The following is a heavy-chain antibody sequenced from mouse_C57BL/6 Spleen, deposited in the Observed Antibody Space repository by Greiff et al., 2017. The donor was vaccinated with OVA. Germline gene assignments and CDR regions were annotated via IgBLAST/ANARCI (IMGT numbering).Heavy chain of an antibody. Sequence: EVKLVESGPGLVKPSQSLSLTCSVTGYSITSGYYWNWIRQFPGNKLEWMGYISYDGSNNYNPSLKNRISITRDTSKNQFFLKLNSVTTEDTATYYCARGDITTVGDYWGQGTTLTVSS. CDR3: ARGDITTVGDY. CDR2: ISYDGSN. J-gene: IGHJ2*01. V-gene: IGHV3-6*01. D-gene: IGHD1-1*01. CDR1: GYSITSGYY.